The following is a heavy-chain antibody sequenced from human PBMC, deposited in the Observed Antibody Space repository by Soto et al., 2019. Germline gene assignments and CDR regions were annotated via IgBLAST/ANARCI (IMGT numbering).Heavy chain of an antibody. V-gene: IGHV4-34*01. Sequence: SETLSLTCAVYGGSFSGYYWSWIRQPPGKGLEWIGSIYYSGSTFYNPSLKSRVTMSVDASKNQFSLRLSSVTAADTAVYYCARTGRSSRNSWFDPWGQGTLVTVSS. CDR1: GGSFSGYY. CDR3: ARTGRSSRNSWFDP. J-gene: IGHJ5*02. CDR2: IYYSGST.